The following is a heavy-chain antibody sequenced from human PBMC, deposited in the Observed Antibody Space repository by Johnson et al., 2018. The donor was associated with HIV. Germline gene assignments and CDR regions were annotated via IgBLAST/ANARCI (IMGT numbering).Heavy chain of an antibody. J-gene: IGHJ3*02. D-gene: IGHD7-27*01. CDR2: IRYDGSNK. CDR1: RFTFSSYG. V-gene: IGHV3-30*02. CDR3: AGKKLGNYAFDI. Sequence: QVHLVESGGGVVQPGRSLRLSCAASRFTFSSYGMHWVRQAPGKGLKWVAFIRYDGSNKYYADSVKGRFTISRDNSKNTLYLQMNSLRAEDTAVYYCAGKKLGNYAFDIWGQGTMVTVSS.